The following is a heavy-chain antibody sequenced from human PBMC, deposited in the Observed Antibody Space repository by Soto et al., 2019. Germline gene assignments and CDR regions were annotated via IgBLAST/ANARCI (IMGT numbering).Heavy chain of an antibody. CDR3: ALSHTVTTDY. CDR1: GLTFSSYL. CDR2: INSAGSST. Sequence: PGGSLRLSCAASGLTFSSYLMHWVRQAPGKGLVWVSRINSAGSSTSYADSVKGRFTISRDNAKNTLYLQMNSLRAEDTAVYYCALSHTVTTDYWGQGTLVTVSS. D-gene: IGHD4-17*01. V-gene: IGHV3-74*01. J-gene: IGHJ4*02.